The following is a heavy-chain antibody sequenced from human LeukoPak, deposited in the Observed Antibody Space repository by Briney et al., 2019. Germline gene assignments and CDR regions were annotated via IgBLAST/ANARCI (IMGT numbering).Heavy chain of an antibody. CDR1: GFTFSSYE. J-gene: IGHJ6*03. CDR2: ISSSGSTI. D-gene: IGHD4-23*01. Sequence: PGGSLRLSCAASGFTFSSYEMNWVRQAPGKGLEWVSYISSSGSTIYYADSVKGRFTISRDNAKNTLYLQMNSLRAEDTAVYYCAKDYGGNSWYYYYMDVWGKGTTVTVSS. CDR3: AKDYGGNSWYYYYMDV. V-gene: IGHV3-48*03.